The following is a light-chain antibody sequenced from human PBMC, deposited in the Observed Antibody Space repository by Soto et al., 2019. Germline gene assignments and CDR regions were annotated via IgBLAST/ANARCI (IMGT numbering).Light chain of an antibody. V-gene: IGKV3-20*01. CDR3: QQYGSSPYT. CDR2: GAS. CDR1: QSVSSTY. Sequence: EIVLTQSPGTLSLSPGERATLSCRASQSVSSTYLAWYQQKPGQAPRLLIYGASIRATGVPDRFSGSGSGTDFTATISRLEPEDFAVYYCQQYGSSPYTFGQGTKLEIK. J-gene: IGKJ2*01.